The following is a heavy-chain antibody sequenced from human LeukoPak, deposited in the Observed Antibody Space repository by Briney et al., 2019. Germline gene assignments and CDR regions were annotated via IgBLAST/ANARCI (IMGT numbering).Heavy chain of an antibody. D-gene: IGHD3-10*01. Sequence: PSETLSLTCAVYGGSFSGYYWSWIRQPPGKGLEWIGEINHSGSTNYNPSLKSRVTISLDKSKNQFSLKLSSVTAADTAVYYCARAVTMIRGVYGQNWFDPWGQGALVTVSS. CDR3: ARAVTMIRGVYGQNWFDP. CDR2: INHSGST. J-gene: IGHJ5*02. CDR1: GGSFSGYY. V-gene: IGHV4-34*01.